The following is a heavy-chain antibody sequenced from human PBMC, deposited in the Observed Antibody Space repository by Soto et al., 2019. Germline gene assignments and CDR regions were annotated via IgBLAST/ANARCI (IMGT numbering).Heavy chain of an antibody. D-gene: IGHD6-13*01. V-gene: IGHV1-69*13. J-gene: IGHJ4*02. Sequence: SVKVSCKASGGTFSSYAISWVRQAPGQGLEWMGGIIPIFGTANYAQEFQGRVTITADESTSTAYMELSSLRSEDTAVYYCARDRPSYSSSWSPFDYWGQGTLVTVSS. CDR1: GGTFSSYA. CDR3: ARDRPSYSSSWSPFDY. CDR2: IIPIFGTA.